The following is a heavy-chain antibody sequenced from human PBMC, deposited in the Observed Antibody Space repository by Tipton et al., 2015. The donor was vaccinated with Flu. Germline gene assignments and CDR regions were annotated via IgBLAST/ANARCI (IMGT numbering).Heavy chain of an antibody. J-gene: IGHJ6*02. CDR1: GYTFTSYA. D-gene: IGHD3-10*01. Sequence: QLVQSGPEVKKPGASVKVSCKASGYTFTSYAMHWVRQAPGQGLEWMGWINAGKGNTKYSQEFQGRVTITRDTSASTVYMELSSLRSEDMAVYYCARGGYYGTGGYEGPDYYGMDVWGQGTTVTVSS. CDR2: INAGKGNT. CDR3: ARGGYYGTGGYEGPDYYGMDV. V-gene: IGHV1-3*03.